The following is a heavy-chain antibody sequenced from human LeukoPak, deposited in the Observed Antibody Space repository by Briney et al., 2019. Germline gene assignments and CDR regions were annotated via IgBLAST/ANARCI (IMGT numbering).Heavy chain of an antibody. D-gene: IGHD3-22*01. CDR2: TYHSGSL. CDR3: TRGLSYYDSSGSYYVYYFDS. CDR1: GYSITSGYY. V-gene: IGHV4-38-2*01. Sequence: SETLSLTCAVSGYSITSGYYWGWIRPPPGKGLEWIGNTYHSGSLYYNPSLKSRVTISVDTSKNQFSLSLNSVTAADTAVYYCTRGLSYYDSSGSYYVYYFDSWGQGTLVTVSS. J-gene: IGHJ4*02.